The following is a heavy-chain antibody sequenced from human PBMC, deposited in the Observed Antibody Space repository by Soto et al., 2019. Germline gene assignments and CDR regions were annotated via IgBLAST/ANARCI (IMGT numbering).Heavy chain of an antibody. V-gene: IGHV3-7*01. Sequence: GGSLRLSCAVSGFTFSDYWMSWVRQAPGKGLEWVANIKQDGNEKYYVDSVKGRFTISRDNAKNSLYLQMNSLRAEDTAVYYCARSRDGYFHGLYWRQGTLVT. CDR3: ARSRDGYFHGLY. J-gene: IGHJ4*02. D-gene: IGHD1-1*01. CDR2: IKQDGNEK. CDR1: GFTFSDYW.